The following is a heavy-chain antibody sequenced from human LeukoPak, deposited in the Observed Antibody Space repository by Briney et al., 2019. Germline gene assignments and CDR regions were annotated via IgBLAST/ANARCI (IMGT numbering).Heavy chain of an antibody. Sequence: SETLSLTCAVSGGSISSSNWWSWVRQPPGKGLEWIGEIYHSGSTNYNPSLKSRVTISVDKFKNQFSLKLSSVTAADTAVYYCASSSRYCGGDCYSWYYGMDVWGKGTTVTVSS. V-gene: IGHV4-4*02. CDR1: GGSISSSNW. CDR3: ASSSRYCGGDCYSWYYGMDV. CDR2: IYHSGST. J-gene: IGHJ6*04. D-gene: IGHD2-21*02.